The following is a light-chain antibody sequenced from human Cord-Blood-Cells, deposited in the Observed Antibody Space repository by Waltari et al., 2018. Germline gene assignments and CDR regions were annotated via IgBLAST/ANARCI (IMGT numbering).Light chain of an antibody. J-gene: IGKJ2*01. Sequence: DIVMTQSPDSLAVSLGARSPINCKSSQSVLYSSNNKNYLAWYQQKQGQPPKLLIYWASTRESGVPDRFSGSGSGTDFTLTISSLQAEDVAVYYCQQYYSTPRTFGQGTKLEIK. CDR3: QQYYSTPRT. CDR1: QSVLYSSNNKNY. CDR2: WAS. V-gene: IGKV4-1*01.